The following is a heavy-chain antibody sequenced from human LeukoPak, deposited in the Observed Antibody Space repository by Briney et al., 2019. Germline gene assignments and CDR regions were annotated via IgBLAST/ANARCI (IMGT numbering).Heavy chain of an antibody. V-gene: IGHV1-69*05. J-gene: IGHJ4*02. CDR1: VGTFSSYA. Sequence: SSVKVSCKASVGTFSSYAISWVRQAPRQGLEWMGRIIPTFGTANYAQKFQGRVTITTDESTSTAYMELSSLRSEDTVVYYCASNRYNWNDFDSGTIDYWGQGTLVTVSS. CDR2: IIPTFGTA. D-gene: IGHD1-1*01. CDR3: ASNRYNWNDFDSGTIDY.